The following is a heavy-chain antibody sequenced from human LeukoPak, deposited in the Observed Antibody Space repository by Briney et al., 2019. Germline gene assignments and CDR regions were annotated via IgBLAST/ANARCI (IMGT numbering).Heavy chain of an antibody. D-gene: IGHD6-13*01. V-gene: IGHV1-2*02. Sequence: ASVKVSCKASGYTFTVYYMHWVRQAPGQGLERMGWINPNSGDTNYAQKFQGRVTMTRDTSISTAYMELSRLRSDDTAVYYCARGGSSSWYGYWGQGTLVTVSS. CDR2: INPNSGDT. CDR1: GYTFTVYY. J-gene: IGHJ4*02. CDR3: ARGGSSSWYGY.